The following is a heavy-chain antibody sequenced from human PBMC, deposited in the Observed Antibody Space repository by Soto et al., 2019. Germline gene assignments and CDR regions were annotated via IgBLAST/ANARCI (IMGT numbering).Heavy chain of an antibody. D-gene: IGHD6-13*01. CDR3: AKDQGIAGL. CDR1: GFSFSNYA. J-gene: IGHJ4*02. CDR2: VSRSGETT. V-gene: IGHV3-23*01. Sequence: GGSLRLSCGASGFSFSNYAMSWVRQAPGKGLEWVSSVSRSGETTYYADSVKGRFTVSRDDSKNMLYLEMNSLRAEDTAMYYCAKDQGIAGLWGQGTLVTVSS.